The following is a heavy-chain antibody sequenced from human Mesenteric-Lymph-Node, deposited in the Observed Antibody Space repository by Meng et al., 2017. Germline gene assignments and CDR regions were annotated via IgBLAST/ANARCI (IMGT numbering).Heavy chain of an antibody. Sequence: SLMISCAASGFTFSSYAMSWVRQAPGKGLEWVSYISSSGSTIYYADSVKGRFTISRDNAKNSLYLQMNSLRAEDTAVYYCAGYSSSWYFGTTAFDIWGQGTMVTVSS. CDR3: AGYSSSWYFGTTAFDI. D-gene: IGHD6-13*01. J-gene: IGHJ3*02. V-gene: IGHV3-48*03. CDR1: GFTFSSYA. CDR2: ISSSGSTI.